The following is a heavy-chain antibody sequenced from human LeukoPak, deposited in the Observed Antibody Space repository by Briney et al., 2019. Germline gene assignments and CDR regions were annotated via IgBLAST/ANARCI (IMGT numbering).Heavy chain of an antibody. Sequence: PGGSLRLSCAASGFTFSSYGMHWVRQAPGKGLEWVSYISSSSSTIYYADSVKGRFTISRDNAKNSLYLQMNSLRAEDTAVYHCARDSSTLGYDILTGYDYWGQGTLVTVSS. V-gene: IGHV3-48*01. D-gene: IGHD3-9*01. CDR3: ARDSSTLGYDILTGYDY. CDR2: ISSSSSTI. CDR1: GFTFSSYG. J-gene: IGHJ4*02.